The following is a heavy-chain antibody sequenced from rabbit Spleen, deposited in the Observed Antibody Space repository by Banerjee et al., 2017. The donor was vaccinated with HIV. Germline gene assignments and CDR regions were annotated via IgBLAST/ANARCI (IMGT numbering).Heavy chain of an antibody. D-gene: IGHD4-1*01. J-gene: IGHJ4*01. V-gene: IGHV1S47*01. CDR3: VREVAGKFNL. CDR1: GVSFSDKD. CDR2: IYPDYGSI. Sequence: EQLEESGGGLVKPEGSLTLTCKASGVSFSDKDVMCWVRQAPGKGLEWIAYIYPDYGSIDYASWVNGRFTISLDNAQNTLYLQLNSLTAADTATYFCVREVAGKFNLWGPGTLVTVS.